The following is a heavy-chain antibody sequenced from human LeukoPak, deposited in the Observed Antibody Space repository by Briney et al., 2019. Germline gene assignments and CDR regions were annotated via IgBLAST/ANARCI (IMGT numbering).Heavy chain of an antibody. Sequence: SETLSLTCNVSGASVSTRGFCLNWIRQPPGKGLEWIGSIYYSGSTYYNPSLKSRVTISVDTSKNQFSLKLSSVTAADTAVYYCARDREAEWELQTYYFDYWGQGTLVTVSS. CDR2: IYYSGST. D-gene: IGHD1-26*01. CDR1: GASVSTRGFC. V-gene: IGHV4-39*07. CDR3: ARDREAEWELQTYYFDY. J-gene: IGHJ4*02.